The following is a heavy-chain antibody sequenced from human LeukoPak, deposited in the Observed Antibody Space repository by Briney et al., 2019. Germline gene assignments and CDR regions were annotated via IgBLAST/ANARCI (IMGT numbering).Heavy chain of an antibody. CDR1: GYTFTSYY. V-gene: IGHV1-2*02. CDR2: INPNSGGT. CDR3: ARSQGRITMIVVVTMGY. J-gene: IGHJ4*02. D-gene: IGHD3-22*01. Sequence: ASVKVSCKASGYTFTSYYMHWVRQAPGQGLEWMGWINPNSGGTNYAQKFQGRVTMTRDTSISTAYMELSRLRSDDTAVYYCARSQGRITMIVVVTMGYWGQGTLVTVSS.